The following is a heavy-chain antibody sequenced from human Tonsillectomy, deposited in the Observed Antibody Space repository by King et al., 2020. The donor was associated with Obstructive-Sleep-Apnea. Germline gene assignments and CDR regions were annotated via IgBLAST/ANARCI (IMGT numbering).Heavy chain of an antibody. CDR2: INSAGSST. D-gene: IGHD3-9*01. Sequence: VQLVESGGGLVQPGGSLRLSCEASGFTFSSYWMHWVRQTPWKGLVWVSRINSAGSSTNYADSVKGRFTISRDNAKNTLYLQMNSLRVEDTAVYYCASRYSALFDYWGQGTLVTVSS. CDR1: GFTFSSYW. J-gene: IGHJ4*02. V-gene: IGHV3-74*01. CDR3: ASRYSALFDY.